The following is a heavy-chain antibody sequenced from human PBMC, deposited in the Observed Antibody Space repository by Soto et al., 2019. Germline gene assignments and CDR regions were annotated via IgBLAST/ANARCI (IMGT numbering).Heavy chain of an antibody. Sequence: QVQLVQSGAEVKKPGSSVKVSCKASGGTFSSYATSWVRQAPGQGLEWMGGIIPMFGTAHYAQKFQGRVTIAADESTSTAYKELSSLRSEDTAVYYCARELGAVAVAGRAFAYWGQGSLVIVSS. D-gene: IGHD6-19*01. V-gene: IGHV1-69*12. J-gene: IGHJ4*02. CDR2: IIPMFGTA. CDR3: ARELGAVAVAGRAFAY. CDR1: GGTFSSYA.